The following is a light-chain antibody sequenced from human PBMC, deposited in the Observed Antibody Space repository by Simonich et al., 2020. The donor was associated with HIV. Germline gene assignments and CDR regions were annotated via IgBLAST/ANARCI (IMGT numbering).Light chain of an antibody. CDR3: QQRSNWPYT. CDR1: QGVSSK. CDR2: GAS. V-gene: IGKV3-15*01. J-gene: IGKJ2*01. Sequence: EIVMTQSPATLSVSPGERGTLSCGASQGVSSKFAWYRQKPGQAPRFLIYGASTRATNIPARFSGSGSGTDFTLTISSLEPEDFAVYYCQQRSNWPYTFGQGTKLEIK.